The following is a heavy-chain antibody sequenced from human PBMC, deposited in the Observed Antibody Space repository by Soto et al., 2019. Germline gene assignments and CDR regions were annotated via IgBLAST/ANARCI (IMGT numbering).Heavy chain of an antibody. CDR2: VYYSGST. CDR3: ASLNKPAPGLRFDS. J-gene: IGHJ5*01. V-gene: IGHV4-61*08. Sequence: SETLSLTCTVSGGSVSSSAYYWSWIRQPPGKGLEWIGYVYYSGSTNYNPSLKSRATISVDTSKNQFSLRLSSVTAADTAVYYSASLNKPAPGLRFDSWGQGPLVTVSS. CDR1: GGSVSSSAYY.